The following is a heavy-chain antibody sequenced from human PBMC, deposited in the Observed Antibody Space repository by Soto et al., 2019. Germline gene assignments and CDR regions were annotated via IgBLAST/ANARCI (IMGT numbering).Heavy chain of an antibody. D-gene: IGHD1-26*01. V-gene: IGHV3-74*01. CDR1: GFTISGHW. J-gene: IGHJ5*02. Sequence: EMQLVESGGGLVQPGGSLRLSCAASGFTISGHWMQWVRQVPGKGLVWVSRINSDGSSTSYADSVKGRFIISRDNAKNTLYLQMNSLRAEDTAVYYCARSYSWTYGCFDPWGQGTLVTVSS. CDR2: INSDGSST. CDR3: ARSYSWTYGCFDP.